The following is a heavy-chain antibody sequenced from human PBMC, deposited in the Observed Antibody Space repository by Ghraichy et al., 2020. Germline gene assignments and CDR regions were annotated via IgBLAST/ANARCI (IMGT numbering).Heavy chain of an antibody. Sequence: ASVKVSCQVFGYTLTELSIHWVRQAPGKGLEWMGGFYPEHGETIYAQKFQGRVTMTTDTSTSTAYMELKSLTSDDTAVYYCAREERWLPFEYGGQGTLVTVSS. J-gene: IGHJ4*02. V-gene: IGHV1-24*01. D-gene: IGHD5-24*01. CDR1: GYTLTELS. CDR2: FYPEHGET. CDR3: AREERWLPFEY.